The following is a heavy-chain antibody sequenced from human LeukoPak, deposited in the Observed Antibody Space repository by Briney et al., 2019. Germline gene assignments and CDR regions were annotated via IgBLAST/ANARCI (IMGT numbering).Heavy chain of an antibody. V-gene: IGHV3-7*01. D-gene: IGHD1-26*01. CDR2: IKEDECAK. CDR3: ARDVGGSLDY. Sequence: GGSLRLSCAASGFSLCTYWMAWVRQAPGKGLEWVANIKEDECAKHPAGSVKGRFTIFRDNARNSVYLQMSSLRGEDTAVYYCARDVGGSLDYWGHGTLLTVSS. J-gene: IGHJ4*01. CDR1: GFSLCTYW.